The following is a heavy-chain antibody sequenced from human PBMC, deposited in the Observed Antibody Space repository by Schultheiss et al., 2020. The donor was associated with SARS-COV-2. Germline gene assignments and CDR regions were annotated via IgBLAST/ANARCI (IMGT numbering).Heavy chain of an antibody. J-gene: IGHJ4*02. CDR2: ISYTGSP. Sequence: GSLRLSCTVSSGSLIPYYWTWIRQPPGKGLEWIGYISYTGSPSYNPSLKSRVTISGDASKNQFSLTLNSVTAADTAVYYCARRRQDTNAYSYFDSWGQGTLVTVSS. V-gene: IGHV4-59*08. CDR3: ARRRQDTNAYSYFDS. CDR1: SGSLIPYY. D-gene: IGHD4-11*01.